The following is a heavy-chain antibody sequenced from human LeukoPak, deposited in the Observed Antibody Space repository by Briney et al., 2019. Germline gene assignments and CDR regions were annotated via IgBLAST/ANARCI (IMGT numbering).Heavy chain of an antibody. Sequence: GGSLRLSCAASGFTFSSYEMNWVRQAPGKGLEWVSYISCSCSTIYYADSVKGRFTISRDNAKNSLYLQMNSLRAEDTALYYCAKDPNPKYYDYVWGSSWFDPWGQGTLVTVSS. CDR1: GFTFSSYE. J-gene: IGHJ5*02. CDR2: ISCSCSTI. D-gene: IGHD3-16*01. CDR3: AKDPNPKYYDYVWGSSWFDP. V-gene: IGHV3-48*03.